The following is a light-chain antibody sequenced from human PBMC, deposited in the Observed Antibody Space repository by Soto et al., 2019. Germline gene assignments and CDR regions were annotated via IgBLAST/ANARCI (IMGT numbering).Light chain of an antibody. CDR3: CLYGGSYTGV. V-gene: IGLV2-11*01. CDR2: DVS. CDR1: SGDVGGYNF. Sequence: QSALTQPRSVSGSPGQSVTISCTGTSGDVGGYNFVSWYQQHPGKGPTLMIFDVSQRPSGVPDRFSGSKSGNTASLTISGLQADDEADYYCCLYGGSYTGVFGGGTKLTVL. J-gene: IGLJ3*02.